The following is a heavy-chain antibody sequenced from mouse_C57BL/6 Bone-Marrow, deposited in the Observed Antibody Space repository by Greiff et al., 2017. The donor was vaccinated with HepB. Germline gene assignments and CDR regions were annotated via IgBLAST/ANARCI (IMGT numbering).Heavy chain of an antibody. D-gene: IGHD1-1*01. Sequence: EVKLQESGPGLVKPSQSLSLTCSVTGYSITSGYYWNWIRQFPGNKLEWMGYISYDGSNNYNPSLKNRISITRDTSKNQFFLKLNSVTTEDTATYYCARDTYYGSSPWFAYWGQETLVTVSA. CDR1: GYSITSGYY. CDR3: ARDTYYGSSPWFAY. CDR2: ISYDGSN. V-gene: IGHV3-6*01. J-gene: IGHJ3*01.